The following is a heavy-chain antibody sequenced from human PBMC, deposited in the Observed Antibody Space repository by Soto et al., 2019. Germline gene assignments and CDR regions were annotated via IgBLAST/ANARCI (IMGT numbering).Heavy chain of an antibody. J-gene: IGHJ4*02. V-gene: IGHV3-48*03. D-gene: IGHD3-16*01. CDR3: ARGGIH. CDR1: GFTFTSYA. CDR2: ISGSGTT. Sequence: PGGSLRLSCAASGFTFTSYALSWVRQAPGKGLEWISSISGSGTTNYAESVKGRFTISRDNAHKSLFLEMKDLRVEDTAVYYCARGGIHWGQGALVTVSS.